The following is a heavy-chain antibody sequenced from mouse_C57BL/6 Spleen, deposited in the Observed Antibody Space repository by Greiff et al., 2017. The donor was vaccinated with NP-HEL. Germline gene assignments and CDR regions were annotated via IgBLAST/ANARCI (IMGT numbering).Heavy chain of an antibody. V-gene: IGHV1-64*01. D-gene: IGHD1-1*01. CDR3: ARGYYYGSTPRDYYAMDY. CDR1: GYTFTSYW. Sequence: QVQLQQPGAELVKPGASVKLSCKASGYTFTSYWMHWVKQRPGQGLEWIGMIHPNSGSTNYNEKFKSKATLTVDKSSSTAYMQLSSLTSEDSAVYYCARGYYYGSTPRDYYAMDYWGQGTSVTVSS. J-gene: IGHJ4*01. CDR2: IHPNSGST.